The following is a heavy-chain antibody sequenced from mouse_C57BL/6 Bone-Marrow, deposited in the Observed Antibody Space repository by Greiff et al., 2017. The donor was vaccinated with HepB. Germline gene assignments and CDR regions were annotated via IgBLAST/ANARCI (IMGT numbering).Heavy chain of an antibody. CDR1: GYTFTDHT. V-gene: IGHV1-78*01. D-gene: IGHD1-1*01. J-gene: IGHJ2*01. CDR2: IYPRDGST. Sequence: QVQLQQSDAELVKPGASVKISCKVSGYTFTDHTIHWMKQRPEQGLEWIGYIYPRDGSTKYNEKFKVKATLTADKSSSTAYMQLNSLTSEDSAVYFCAREGYYYGSSPYYFDYWGQGTTLTVSS. CDR3: AREGYYYGSSPYYFDY.